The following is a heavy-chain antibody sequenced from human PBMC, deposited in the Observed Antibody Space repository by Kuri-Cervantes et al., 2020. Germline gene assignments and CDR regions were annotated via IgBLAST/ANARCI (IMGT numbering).Heavy chain of an antibody. CDR1: GFTFSSCG. CDR3: AKVTTVTTAGYFDY. J-gene: IGHJ4*02. Sequence: GGSLRLSCAASGFTFSSCGMHWVRQAPGKGLEWVAFIRYDGSNKYYADSVKGRFTISRDNSKNTLYLQMNSLRAEDTAVYYCAKVTTVTTAGYFDYWGQGTLVTVSS. D-gene: IGHD4-17*01. CDR2: IRYDGSNK. V-gene: IGHV3-30*02.